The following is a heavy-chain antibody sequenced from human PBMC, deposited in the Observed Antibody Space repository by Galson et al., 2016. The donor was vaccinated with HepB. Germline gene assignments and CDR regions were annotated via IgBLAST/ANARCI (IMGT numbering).Heavy chain of an antibody. CDR2: VNHRGTT. Sequence: ETLSLTCTVSGESLSGYFWSWIRQPPGKGLEWIGEVNHRGTTNYDPSLESRVTISADTSKNQFSLNLSSLTAADTAVYCFARDGFPGFGSFFDYWGHGALVTVSS. CDR3: ARDGFPGFGSFFDY. CDR1: GESLSGYF. D-gene: IGHD3-10*01. V-gene: IGHV4-34*01. J-gene: IGHJ4*01.